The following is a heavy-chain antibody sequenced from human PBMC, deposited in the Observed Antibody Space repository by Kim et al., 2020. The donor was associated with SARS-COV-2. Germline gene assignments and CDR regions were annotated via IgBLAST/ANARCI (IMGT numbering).Heavy chain of an antibody. CDR3: ARDRYGDYLDEYDAFDI. CDR1: GYTFTSYG. CDR2: ISAYNGNT. J-gene: IGHJ3*02. V-gene: IGHV1-18*01. D-gene: IGHD4-17*01. Sequence: ASVKVSCKASGYTFTSYGISWVRQAPGQGLEWMGWISAYNGNTNYAQKLQGRVTMTTDTSTSTAYMELRSLRSDDTAVYYCARDRYGDYLDEYDAFDIWGQGTMVTVSS.